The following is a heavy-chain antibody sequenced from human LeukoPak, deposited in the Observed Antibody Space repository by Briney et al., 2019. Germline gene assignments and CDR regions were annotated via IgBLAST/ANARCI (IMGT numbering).Heavy chain of an antibody. D-gene: IGHD3-10*01. CDR1: GFTFSSYA. CDR2: ISGSGGST. V-gene: IGHV3-23*01. CDR3: AKDRRAGSYDY. Sequence: GGSLSLSCAASGFTFSSYAMSWVRQAPGKGREWVSAISGSGGSTYYADSVKGRFTISRDNSKNTLYLQMNSLRAEDTAVYYCAKDRRAGSYDYWGQGTLVTVSS. J-gene: IGHJ4*02.